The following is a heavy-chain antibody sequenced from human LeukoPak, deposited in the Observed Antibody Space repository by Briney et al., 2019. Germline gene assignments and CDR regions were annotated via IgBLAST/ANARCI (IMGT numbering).Heavy chain of an antibody. CDR2: ISGSGGST. J-gene: IGHJ4*02. D-gene: IGHD3-22*01. CDR1: GFTFSSYA. Sequence: GGSLRLSRAASGFTFSSYAMSWVRQAPGKGLEWVSAISGSGGSTYYADSVKGRFTISRDNSKNTLYLQMNSLRAEDTAVYYCAKDLTRYYYDSSGYYPFDYWGQGTLVTVSS. V-gene: IGHV3-23*01. CDR3: AKDLTRYYYDSSGYYPFDY.